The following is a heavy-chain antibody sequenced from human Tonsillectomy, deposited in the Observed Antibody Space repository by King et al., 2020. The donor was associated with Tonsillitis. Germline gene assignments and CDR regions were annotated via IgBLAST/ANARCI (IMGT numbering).Heavy chain of an antibody. CDR2: IKSKTDGGTT. CDR3: TTEAIVVVVAATNYYGMDV. Sequence: VQLVESGGGLVKPGGSLRLSCAASGFTFRNAWMSWVRQAPGKGLEWVGRIKSKTDGGTTDYAAPVKGRFTISRDDSKNTLYLQMNSLKTEDTAVYYCTTEAIVVVVAATNYYGMDVWGQGTTVTVSS. J-gene: IGHJ6*02. CDR1: GFTFRNAW. D-gene: IGHD2-15*01. V-gene: IGHV3-15*01.